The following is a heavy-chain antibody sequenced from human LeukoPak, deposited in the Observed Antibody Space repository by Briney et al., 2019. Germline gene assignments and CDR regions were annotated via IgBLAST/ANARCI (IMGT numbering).Heavy chain of an antibody. Sequence: PGGSLRLSCAASGFTFSEYAMSWVRQAPGKGLEWVSGISGSGGSSNYADSVMGRFTISRDNSKNTLYLQMNSLRTEDTAVYYCARDRRGKGYCSSTSCLAGLFDYWGQGTLVTVSS. CDR1: GFTFSEYA. V-gene: IGHV3-23*01. CDR2: ISGSGGSS. D-gene: IGHD2-2*01. J-gene: IGHJ4*02. CDR3: ARDRRGKGYCSSTSCLAGLFDY.